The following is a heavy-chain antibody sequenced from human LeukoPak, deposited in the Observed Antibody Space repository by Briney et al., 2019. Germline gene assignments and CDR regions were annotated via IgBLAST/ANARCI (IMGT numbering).Heavy chain of an antibody. V-gene: IGHV3-7*01. CDR2: IKHDGSEK. CDR1: GFIFTNYF. D-gene: IGHD3-3*01. Sequence: GGSLRLSCAASGFIFTNYFMSWVRQAPGKGLEWVASIKHDGSEKYYVYSVRGRFTISRDNTMNSLYLQMSSLRAEDTAVYYCATDRGWRTSGYYLYYFEYWGQGTLVTYSS. CDR3: ATDRGWRTSGYYLYYFEY. J-gene: IGHJ4*02.